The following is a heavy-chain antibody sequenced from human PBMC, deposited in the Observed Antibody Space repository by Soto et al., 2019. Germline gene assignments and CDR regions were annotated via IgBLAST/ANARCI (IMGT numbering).Heavy chain of an antibody. V-gene: IGHV3-15*07. CDR1: GFTFSNAW. J-gene: IGHJ4*02. Sequence: GGSLRLSCAASGFTFSNAWMNWVRQAPGKGLEWVGRIKSKTDGGTTDYAAPVKGRFTISRDDSKNTLYPQMNSLKTEDTAVYYCTTTPYYDSSGYYCALDYWGQGTLVTVSS. D-gene: IGHD3-22*01. CDR2: IKSKTDGGTT. CDR3: TTTPYYDSSGYYCALDY.